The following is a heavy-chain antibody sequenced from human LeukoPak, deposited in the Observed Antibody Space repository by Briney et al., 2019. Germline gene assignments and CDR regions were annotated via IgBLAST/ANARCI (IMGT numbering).Heavy chain of an antibody. CDR1: GYTFTSYY. V-gene: IGHV1-46*01. CDR3: ARVSTWYSSSSQHAFDI. CDR2: INPSGGST. D-gene: IGHD6-13*01. Sequence: AASVKVSCKASGYTFTSYYMHWVRQAPGQGLEWMGIINPSGGSTSYAQKFQGRVTMTRDMSTSTVYMELSSLRSEDTAVYYCARVSTWYSSSSQHAFDIWGQGTMVTVSS. J-gene: IGHJ3*02.